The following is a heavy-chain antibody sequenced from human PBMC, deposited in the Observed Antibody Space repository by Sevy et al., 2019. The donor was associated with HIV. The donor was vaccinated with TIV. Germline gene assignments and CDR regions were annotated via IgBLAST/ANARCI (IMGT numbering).Heavy chain of an antibody. CDR2: ISGSGRFT. V-gene: IGHV3-23*01. CDR3: AKGFCSGATCRRDYYYYGMDV. D-gene: IGHD2-15*01. CDR1: KFTFSSYA. J-gene: IGHJ6*02. Sequence: GGSLMLSCSASKFTFSSYAMSWVRQAPGKGMEWISSISGSGRFTYYADFVEGRFIIFRDNSKNTLSVQMNSLRDEDTAIYYCAKGFCSGATCRRDYYYYGMDVWGQGTTVTVSS.